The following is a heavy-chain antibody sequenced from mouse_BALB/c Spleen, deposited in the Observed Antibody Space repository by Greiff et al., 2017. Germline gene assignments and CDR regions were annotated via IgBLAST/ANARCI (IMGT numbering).Heavy chain of an antibody. CDR3: ARGDGNFPWFAD. CDR2: ISSGSSTI. Sequence: EVQRVESGGGLVPPGGSRKLSCAASGFTFSSFGMHWVRQAPEKGLEWVAYISSGSSTIYYADTVKGRFTISRDNPKNTLFLQMTSLRSEDTAMYYCARGDGNFPWFADWGQGTLVTVSA. CDR1: GFTFSSFG. D-gene: IGHD2-1*01. V-gene: IGHV5-17*02. J-gene: IGHJ3*01.